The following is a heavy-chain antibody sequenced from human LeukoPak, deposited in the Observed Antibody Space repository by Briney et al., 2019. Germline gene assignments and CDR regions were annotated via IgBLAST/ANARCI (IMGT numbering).Heavy chain of an antibody. J-gene: IGHJ4*02. CDR3: ARLREAAGVNDF. CDR2: IYYSGST. D-gene: IGHD6-13*01. CDR1: GGSISSSNW. V-gene: IGHV4-39*01. Sequence: SETLSLTCAVSGGSISSSNWWSWVRQPPGKGLEWIGSIYYSGSTYHNPSLKSRVTISVDTSKNQFSLKLSSVTAADTAVYYCARLREAAGVNDFWGQGTLVTVSS.